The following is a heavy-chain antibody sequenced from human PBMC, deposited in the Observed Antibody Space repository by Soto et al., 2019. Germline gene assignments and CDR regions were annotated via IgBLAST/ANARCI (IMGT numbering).Heavy chain of an antibody. D-gene: IGHD6-13*01. J-gene: IGHJ6*03. V-gene: IGHV3-30*18. Sequence: QVQLVESGGGVVQPGRSLRLSCAASGFSFSSYGMHWVRQAPGKGLEWVAVISYDGSNKYYADSVKGRFTISRDNFKNTLYLQMNSLRAEDTAVYYCAKGDQFTSTWYEYYYMDVWGKGTTVIVSS. CDR2: ISYDGSNK. CDR3: AKGDQFTSTWYEYYYMDV. CDR1: GFSFSSYG.